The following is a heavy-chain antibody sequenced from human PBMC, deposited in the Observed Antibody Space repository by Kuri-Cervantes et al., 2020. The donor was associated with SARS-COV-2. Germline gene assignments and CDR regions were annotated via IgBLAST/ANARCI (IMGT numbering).Heavy chain of an antibody. D-gene: IGHD3-16*01. J-gene: IGHJ5*02. CDR2: TYSTGST. CDR1: GGSLNNYY. V-gene: IGHV4-4*07. CDR3: ARGGQGLDP. Sequence: SETLSLTCTVSGGSLNNYYWSWIRQSAGKGLEWIGRTYSTGSTDYDPSLRGRVTMSLDTSKSQFSLKLSSVTAADTAIYYCARGGQGLDPWGQGTLVTVSS.